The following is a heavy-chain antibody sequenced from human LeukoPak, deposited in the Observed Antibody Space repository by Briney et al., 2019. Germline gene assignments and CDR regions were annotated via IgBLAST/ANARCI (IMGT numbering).Heavy chain of an antibody. D-gene: IGHD2-2*01. CDR2: IYTSGST. J-gene: IGHJ4*02. CDR1: GGSISSGSYY. V-gene: IGHV4-61*02. CDR3: ARTYCSSTSCYGFFDY. Sequence: LSLTCTVSGGSISSGSYYWSWIRQPGGKGLEWIGRIYTSGSTNYNPSLKSRVTISVETSKNQFSLKLSSVTAADTAVYYCARTYCSSTSCYGFFDYWGQGTLVTVSS.